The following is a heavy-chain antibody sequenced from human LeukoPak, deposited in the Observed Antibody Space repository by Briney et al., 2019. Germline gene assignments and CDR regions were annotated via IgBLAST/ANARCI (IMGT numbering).Heavy chain of an antibody. Sequence: PGGSLRLSCAASGFTFSSYSMNWVRQAPGKGLEWVSSISNSSSYIYYADSVKGRFTISRDNAKNSLYLQMNSLRAEDTAVYYCARDLSVADAFDIWGQGTMVTVSS. CDR1: GFTFSSYS. J-gene: IGHJ3*02. D-gene: IGHD2-21*01. CDR2: ISNSSSYI. V-gene: IGHV3-21*01. CDR3: ARDLSVADAFDI.